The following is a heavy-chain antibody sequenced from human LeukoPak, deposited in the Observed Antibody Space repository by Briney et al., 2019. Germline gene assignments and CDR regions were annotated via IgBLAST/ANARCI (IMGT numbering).Heavy chain of an antibody. CDR3: ARWGSGYDSRYYFDY. Sequence: GASVKVPCKASGYTFTSCGISWVRQAPGQGLEWMGWISAYNGNTNYAQKLQGRVTMTTDTSTSTAYMELRSLRSDDTAVYYCARWGSGYDSRYYFDYWGQGTLVTVSS. CDR2: ISAYNGNT. D-gene: IGHD5-12*01. CDR1: GYTFTSCG. J-gene: IGHJ4*02. V-gene: IGHV1-18*04.